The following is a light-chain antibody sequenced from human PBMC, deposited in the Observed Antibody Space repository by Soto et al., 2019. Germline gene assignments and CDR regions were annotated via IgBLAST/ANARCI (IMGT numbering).Light chain of an antibody. CDR1: QSISSW. V-gene: IGKV1-5*01. J-gene: IGKJ1*01. CDR2: DAS. Sequence: DIQMTQSPSTLSASVGDRVTITCRASQSISSWLAWYQQKPGKAPNLLIYDASSLESGFPSRFSGSGSGTEFTLTISSLQPDDFATYYCQQYNTYSWTFGQWTKVDIK. CDR3: QQYNTYSWT.